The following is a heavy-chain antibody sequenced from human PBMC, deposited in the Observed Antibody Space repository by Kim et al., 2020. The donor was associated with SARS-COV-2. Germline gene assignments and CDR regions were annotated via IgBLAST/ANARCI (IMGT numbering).Heavy chain of an antibody. D-gene: IGHD1-26*01. V-gene: IGHV4-59*01. CDR3: ARVGGSYQRTFDY. J-gene: IGHJ4*02. Sequence: STPSRTRRVTISVDTSKNQFSLKLSSVTAADTAVYYCARVGGSYQRTFDYWGQGTLVTVSS.